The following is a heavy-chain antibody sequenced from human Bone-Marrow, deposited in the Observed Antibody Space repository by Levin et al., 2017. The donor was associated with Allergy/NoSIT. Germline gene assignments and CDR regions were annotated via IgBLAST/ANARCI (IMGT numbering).Heavy chain of an antibody. CDR3: AGASGSSDFWDY. J-gene: IGHJ4*02. D-gene: IGHD1-26*01. V-gene: IGHV3-66*01. Sequence: PAGGSLRLSCAASGFTVSCNYMTWVRQAAGKGLEWVSVIYSGGSTYYADSVKDRFTTSRDDSKNTLYLQMNSLRVGDTAIFYCAGASGSSDFWDYWGQGTLVTVSS. CDR1: GFTVSCNY. CDR2: IYSGGST.